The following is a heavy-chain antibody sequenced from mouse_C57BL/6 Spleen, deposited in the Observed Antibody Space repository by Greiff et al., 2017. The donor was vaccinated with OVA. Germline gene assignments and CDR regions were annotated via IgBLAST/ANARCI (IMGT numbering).Heavy chain of an antibody. V-gene: IGHV5-16*01. D-gene: IGHD2-3*01. CDR1: GFIFSDYY. Sequence: EVHLVESEGGLVQPGSSMKLSCTASGFIFSDYYMAWVRQVPEKGLEWVANINYDGSSTYYLDSLKSRFIISRDNAKNILYLQMSSLKSEDTATYYCARDRGGYYYWYFDVWGTGTTVTVSS. J-gene: IGHJ1*03. CDR2: INYDGSST. CDR3: ARDRGGYYYWYFDV.